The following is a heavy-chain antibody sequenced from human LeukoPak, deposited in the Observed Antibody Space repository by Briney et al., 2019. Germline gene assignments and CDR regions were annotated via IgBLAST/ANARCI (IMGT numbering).Heavy chain of an antibody. Sequence: GRSLRLSCAASGFTFSSYSMQWVRQAPGKGLDWVAIISYDGSNKFYGDSVKGRFTISRDNSKNAVYLQMNSLGTEDTAVYYCAKGGAAVTRYVDYWGQGTLVTVSS. D-gene: IGHD4-17*01. CDR3: AKGGAAVTRYVDY. V-gene: IGHV3-30*18. J-gene: IGHJ4*02. CDR1: GFTFSSYS. CDR2: ISYDGSNK.